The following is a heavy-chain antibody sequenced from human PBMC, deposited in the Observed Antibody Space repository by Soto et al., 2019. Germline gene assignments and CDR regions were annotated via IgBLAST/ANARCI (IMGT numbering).Heavy chain of an antibody. V-gene: IGHV1-69*13. Sequence: ASVKVSCKASGGTFISYAISWVRQAPGQGLEWMGGIIPIFGTANYAQKFQGRVTITADESTSTAYMELSSLRSEDTAVYYCARAPAPPFYDSSGSWFDPWGQGTLVTVSS. D-gene: IGHD3-22*01. CDR2: IIPIFGTA. CDR1: GGTFISYA. CDR3: ARAPAPPFYDSSGSWFDP. J-gene: IGHJ5*02.